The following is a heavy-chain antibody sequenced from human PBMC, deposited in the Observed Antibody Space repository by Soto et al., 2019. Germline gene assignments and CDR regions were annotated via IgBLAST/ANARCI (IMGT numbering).Heavy chain of an antibody. CDR3: ARGTLYGLGYSSGWPNFDC. V-gene: IGHV3-30-3*01. J-gene: IGHJ4*02. CDR1: GFTFSSYV. CDR2: ISYDGSNK. Sequence: QVQLVESGGGVVQPGRSLRLSCAASGFTFSSYVIHWVRQAPGKGLEWVAVISYDGSNKYYADSVKGRFTISRDNSKNTLYLQMNSLRAEDTAVYYCARGTLYGLGYSSGWPNFDCWGQGTLVTVSS. D-gene: IGHD6-19*01.